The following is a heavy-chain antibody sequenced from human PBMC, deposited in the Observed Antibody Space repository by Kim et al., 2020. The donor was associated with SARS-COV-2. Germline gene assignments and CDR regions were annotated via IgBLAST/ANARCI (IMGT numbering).Heavy chain of an antibody. CDR1: GGSISSSNW. V-gene: IGHV4-4*02. D-gene: IGHD6-13*01. CDR3: ASGEYSSSWYLVY. Sequence: SETLSLTCAVSGGSISSSNWWSWVRQPPGKGLEWIGEIYHSGSTNYNPSLKSRVTISVDKSKNQFSLKLSSVTAADTAVYYCASGEYSSSWYLVYWGQGTLVTVSS. J-gene: IGHJ4*02. CDR2: IYHSGST.